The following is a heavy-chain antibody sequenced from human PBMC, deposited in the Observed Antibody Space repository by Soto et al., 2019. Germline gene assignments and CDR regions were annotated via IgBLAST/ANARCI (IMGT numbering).Heavy chain of an antibody. Sequence: ASVKVSCKASGGTFSSYTISWVRQAPGQGLEWMGRIIPILGIANYAQKFQGRVTITADKSTSTAYMELSSLRSEDTAVYYCARVTYYDFSDYYYYMDVWGKGTTVTVSS. CDR2: IIPILGIA. CDR3: ARVTYYDFSDYYYYMDV. V-gene: IGHV1-69*02. CDR1: GGTFSSYT. J-gene: IGHJ6*03. D-gene: IGHD3-3*01.